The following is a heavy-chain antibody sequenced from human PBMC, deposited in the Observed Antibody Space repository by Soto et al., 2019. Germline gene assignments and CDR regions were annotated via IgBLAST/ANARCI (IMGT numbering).Heavy chain of an antibody. Sequence: GGSLRLSCAASGFTFSSYGMHWVRQAPGKGLEWVAVIWYDGSNKYYADSVKGRFTISRDNSKNTLYLQMNSLRAEDTAVYYCAREGRVSIQLWLGGGFPGPFDYWGQGTLVTVSS. J-gene: IGHJ4*02. V-gene: IGHV3-33*01. CDR3: AREGRVSIQLWLGGGFPGPFDY. D-gene: IGHD5-18*01. CDR1: GFTFSSYG. CDR2: IWYDGSNK.